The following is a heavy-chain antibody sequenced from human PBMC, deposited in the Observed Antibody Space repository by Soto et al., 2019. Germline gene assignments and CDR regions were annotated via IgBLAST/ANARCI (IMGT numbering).Heavy chain of an antibody. CDR2: IYYSGST. V-gene: IGHV4-30-4*01. CDR1: GGSISSGDYY. J-gene: IGHJ4*02. CDR3: AREGAYCGGDCYSGFDY. D-gene: IGHD2-21*02. Sequence: LSLTCTVSGGSISSGDYYWSWIRQPPGKGLEWIGYIYYSGSTYYNPSLKSRVTISVDTSKNQFSLKLSSVTAADTAVYYCAREGAYCGGDCYSGFDYWGQGTLVTVSS.